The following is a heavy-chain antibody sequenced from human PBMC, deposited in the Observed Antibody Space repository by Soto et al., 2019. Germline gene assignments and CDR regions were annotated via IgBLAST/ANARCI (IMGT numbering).Heavy chain of an antibody. D-gene: IGHD3-3*01. V-gene: IGHV4-34*01. CDR1: GGSFSGYY. Sequence: SETLSLTCAVYGGSFSGYYWSWIRQPPGKGLEWIGKINHSGSTNYNPSLKSRVTISVDTSKNQFSLKLSSVTAADTAVYYCARHGRITIFGVVNGAFDIWGQGTMVTVSS. CDR2: INHSGST. CDR3: ARHGRITIFGVVNGAFDI. J-gene: IGHJ3*02.